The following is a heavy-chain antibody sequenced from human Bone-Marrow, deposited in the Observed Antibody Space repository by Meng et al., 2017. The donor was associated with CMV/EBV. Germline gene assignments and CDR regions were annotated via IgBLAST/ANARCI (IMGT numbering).Heavy chain of an antibody. CDR3: ARGYYDFWSGGGGMDV. J-gene: IGHJ6*02. CDR1: GFPVRDNY. V-gene: IGHV3-7*01. Sequence: GESLKISCAVSGFPVRDNYVSWVRQAPGKGLEWVANIKQDGSEKYYVDSVKGRFTISRDNAKNSLYLQMNSLRAEDTAVYYCARGYYDFWSGGGGMDVWGQGTTVTVSS. CDR2: IKQDGSEK. D-gene: IGHD3-3*01.